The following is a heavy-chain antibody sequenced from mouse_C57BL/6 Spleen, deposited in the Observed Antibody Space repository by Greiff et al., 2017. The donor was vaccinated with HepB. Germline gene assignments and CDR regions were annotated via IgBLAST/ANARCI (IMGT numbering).Heavy chain of an antibody. V-gene: IGHV1-80*01. CDR3: ARGRTPNYFDY. CDR2: IYPGDGDT. CDR1: GYAFSSYW. J-gene: IGHJ2*01. Sequence: VQRVESGAELVKPGASVKISCKASGYAFSSYWMNWVKQRPGKGLEWIGQIYPGDGDTNYNGKFKGKATLTADKSSSTAYMQLSSLTSEDSAVYFCARGRTPNYFDYWGQGTTLTVSS.